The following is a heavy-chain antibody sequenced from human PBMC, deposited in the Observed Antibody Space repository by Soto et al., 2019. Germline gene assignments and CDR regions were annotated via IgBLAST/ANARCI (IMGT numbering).Heavy chain of an antibody. D-gene: IGHD2-15*01. CDR2: ISSDGSDK. CDR1: GFTFSNFG. CDR3: AKGSAVAHQELDY. Sequence: QVQLVESGGGVVQPGRSLRLSCAASGFTFSNFGMHWVRQAPGKGLEWVTTISSDGSDKYYSDSVQGRFTISRDNSKDTLFLQMNSLRVEYTAVYYCAKGSAVAHQELDYWGQGTLVTVSS. V-gene: IGHV3-30*18. J-gene: IGHJ4*02.